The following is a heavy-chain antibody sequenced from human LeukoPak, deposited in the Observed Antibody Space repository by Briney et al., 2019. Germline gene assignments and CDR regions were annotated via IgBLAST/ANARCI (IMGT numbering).Heavy chain of an antibody. CDR1: GFTFSNAW. Sequence: GGSLRLSCAASGFTFSNAWMSWVRQAPGKGLEWVGRIKSKTDGGTTDYAAPVKGRFTIPRDDSKNTLYLQMNSLKTEDTAVYYCTTDSGSYLIFDYWGQGTLVTVSS. CDR3: TTDSGSYLIFDY. V-gene: IGHV3-15*01. J-gene: IGHJ4*02. D-gene: IGHD1-26*01. CDR2: IKSKTDGGTT.